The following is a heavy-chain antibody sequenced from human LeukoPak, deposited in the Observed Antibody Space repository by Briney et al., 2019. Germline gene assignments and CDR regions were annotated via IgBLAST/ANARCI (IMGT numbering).Heavy chain of an antibody. CDR1: GFTFSSYW. D-gene: IGHD3-10*01. V-gene: IGHV3-7*01. CDR3: ARESGVTMVRGVIYSWFDP. Sequence: PGGSLRLSCAASGFTFSSYWMSWVRQAPGKGLEWVANIKQDGSEKYYVDSVKGRFTISRDNAKNSLYLQMNSLRAEDTAVYYCARESGVTMVRGVIYSWFDPWGQGTLVTVSS. J-gene: IGHJ5*02. CDR2: IKQDGSEK.